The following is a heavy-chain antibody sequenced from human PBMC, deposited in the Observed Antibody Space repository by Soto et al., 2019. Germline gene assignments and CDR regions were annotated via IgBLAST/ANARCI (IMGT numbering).Heavy chain of an antibody. CDR3: AHRVLRTVFGLVTTTAISFDF. CDR2: IYWDDDK. V-gene: IGHV2-5*02. D-gene: IGHD3-3*01. J-gene: IGHJ4*02. Sequence: QITLNESGPTVVRPTETLTLTCRCSGFSLTTSGVVVGWIRQSPGKAPELISRIYWDDDKLYSASLKSRLTITKDTSKNQVVLTVSDLDPTDTATYYCAHRVLRTVFGLVTTTAISFDFWGQGTPVAVSS. CDR1: GFSLTTSGVV.